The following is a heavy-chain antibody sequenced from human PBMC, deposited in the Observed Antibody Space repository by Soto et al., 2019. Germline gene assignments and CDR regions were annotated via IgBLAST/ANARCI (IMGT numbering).Heavy chain of an antibody. CDR2: INPSGGST. CDR1: GYTFTSYY. J-gene: IGHJ6*03. CDR3: AWPGYDILTGPQRSSDYYYYYYYMDV. V-gene: IGHV1-46*03. D-gene: IGHD3-9*01. Sequence: VKVSCKASGYTFTSYYMHWVRQAPGQGLEWMGIINPSGGSTSYAQKFQGRVTMTRDTSTSTVYMELSSLRSEDTAVYYCAWPGYDILTGPQRSSDYYYYYYYMDVWGKGTTVTVSS.